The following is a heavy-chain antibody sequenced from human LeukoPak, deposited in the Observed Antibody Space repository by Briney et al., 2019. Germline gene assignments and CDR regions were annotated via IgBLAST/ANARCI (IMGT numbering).Heavy chain of an antibody. J-gene: IGHJ5*02. CDR1: GGSISSHY. Sequence: SETLSLTCTVSGGSISSHYWSWIRQPPGKGLEWIGYIYYSGSTNYNPSLKSRVTISVDTSKNQFSLKLSSVTAADTAVYYCARSSSSWTRSNLNWFDPWGQGTLVTVSS. CDR2: IYYSGST. D-gene: IGHD6-6*01. V-gene: IGHV4-59*11. CDR3: ARSSSSWTRSNLNWFDP.